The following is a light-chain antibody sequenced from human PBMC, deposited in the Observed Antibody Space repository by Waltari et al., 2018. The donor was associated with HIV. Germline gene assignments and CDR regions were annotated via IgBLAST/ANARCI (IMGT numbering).Light chain of an antibody. CDR2: EGI. J-gene: IGLJ3*02. V-gene: IGLV2-23*01. CDR3: CSYAGSSNWV. CDR1: SSDVGSYNL. Sequence: QSALTQPASVSGSPGQSITISCTGSSSDVGSYNLVSWYQQHPGKAPKLMIYEGINRHSGSSNRFSGSKSGNTASLTISGLQAEDEADYYCCSYAGSSNWVFGGGTKLTVL.